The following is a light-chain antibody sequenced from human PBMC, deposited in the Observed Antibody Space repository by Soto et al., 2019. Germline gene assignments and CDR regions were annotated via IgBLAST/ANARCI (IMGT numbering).Light chain of an antibody. V-gene: IGKV3-11*01. CDR1: QSVSSY. CDR2: DAS. J-gene: IGKJ5*01. Sequence: EIVLTQSPATLSLSPGERATLSCRASQSVSSYLAWYQQKPGQAPRLLIYDASNRATGIPARFSGSGSGTDFPLTISSLEPEDFAVYYFQQRSNWLPITFGQGTRLEIK. CDR3: QQRSNWLPIT.